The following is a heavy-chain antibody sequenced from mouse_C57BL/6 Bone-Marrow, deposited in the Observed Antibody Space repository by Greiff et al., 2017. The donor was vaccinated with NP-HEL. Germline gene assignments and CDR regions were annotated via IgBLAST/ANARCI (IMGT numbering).Heavy chain of an antibody. Sequence: VQLKQSGPELVKPGASVKISCKASGYSFTDYNMNWVKQSNGTSLEWIGVINPNYGTTSYNQKFKGKATLTVDQSSSTAYMQLNSLTSEDSAVYYCALIYYDYDVFHYYAMDYWGQGTSVTVSS. V-gene: IGHV1-39*01. J-gene: IGHJ4*01. D-gene: IGHD2-4*01. CDR2: INPNYGTT. CDR1: GYSFTDYN. CDR3: ALIYYDYDVFHYYAMDY.